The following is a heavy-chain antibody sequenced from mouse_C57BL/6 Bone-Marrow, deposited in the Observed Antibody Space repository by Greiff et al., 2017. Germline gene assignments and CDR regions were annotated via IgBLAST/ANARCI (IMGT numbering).Heavy chain of an antibody. J-gene: IGHJ3*01. V-gene: IGHV7-3*01. CDR1: GFTFTDYY. CDR3: ARYRGLRRGAWFAY. CDR2: IRNKANGYTT. D-gene: IGHD2-4*01. Sequence: EVQLQESGGGLVQPGGSLSLSCAASGFTFTDYYMSWVRQPPGKALEWLGFIRNKANGYTTEYSASVKGRFTISSDNSQSILYLQMNALRAEDSATYYCARYRGLRRGAWFAYWGQGTLVTVSA.